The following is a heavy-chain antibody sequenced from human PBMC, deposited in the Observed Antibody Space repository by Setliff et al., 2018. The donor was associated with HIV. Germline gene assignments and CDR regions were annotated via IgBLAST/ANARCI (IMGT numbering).Heavy chain of an antibody. Sequence: GESLKISCAASGFTFSTYAMTWVRQAPGKGLEWVSSISSSGGTTYFADTVKGRFTISRDNSKNTLYLQMDSLRVEDTALYYCVKDYAHLYAFDIWGQGTMVTVSS. V-gene: IGHV3-23*01. J-gene: IGHJ3*02. D-gene: IGHD3-16*01. CDR1: GFTFSTYA. CDR2: ISSSGGTT. CDR3: VKDYAHLYAFDI.